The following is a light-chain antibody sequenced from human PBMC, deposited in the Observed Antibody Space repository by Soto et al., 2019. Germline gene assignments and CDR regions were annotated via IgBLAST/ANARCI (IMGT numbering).Light chain of an antibody. V-gene: IGKV3-11*01. CDR2: DAS. CDR1: QSVSSY. Sequence: EIVLTQSPANLSLSPGERATLSCRASQSVSSYLAWYQQKPGQAPRLLIYDASNRATGIPARFSGSGSGTDFTLTTSSLEPEDFAVSCCQPRSNWPSEVTFGPGNKVDIK. CDR3: QPRSNWPSEVT. J-gene: IGKJ3*01.